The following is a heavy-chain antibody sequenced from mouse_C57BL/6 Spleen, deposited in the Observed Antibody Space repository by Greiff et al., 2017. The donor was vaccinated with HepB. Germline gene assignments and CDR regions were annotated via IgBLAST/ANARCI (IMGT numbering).Heavy chain of an antibody. CDR3: ARSPITTVVATRYWYFDV. D-gene: IGHD1-1*01. J-gene: IGHJ1*03. Sequence: QVQLQQSGAELVMPGASVKLSCKASGYTFTSYWMHWVKQRPGQGLEWIGEIDPSDSYTNYNQKFKGKSTLTVDKSSSTAYMQLSSLTSEDSAVYYCARSPITTVVATRYWYFDVWGTGTTVTVSS. CDR2: IDPSDSYT. V-gene: IGHV1-69*01. CDR1: GYTFTSYW.